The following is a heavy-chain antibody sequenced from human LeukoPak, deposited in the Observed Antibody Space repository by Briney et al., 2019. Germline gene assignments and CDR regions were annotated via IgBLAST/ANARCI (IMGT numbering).Heavy chain of an antibody. CDR2: IYHSGST. Sequence: SETLSLTCAVSGYSISSGYYWGWIRQPPGKGLEWIESIYHSGSTYYNPSLKSRVTISVDTSKNQFSLKRSSVTAADTAVYYCARHGGDFWSGYRLFDYWGQGTLVTVSS. D-gene: IGHD3-3*01. J-gene: IGHJ4*02. CDR3: ARHGGDFWSGYRLFDY. CDR1: GYSISSGYY. V-gene: IGHV4-38-2*01.